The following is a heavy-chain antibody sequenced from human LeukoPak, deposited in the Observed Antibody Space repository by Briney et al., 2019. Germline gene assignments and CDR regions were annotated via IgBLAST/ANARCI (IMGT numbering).Heavy chain of an antibody. CDR1: GFTFSTYA. CDR3: TKDQRWDVPHYSAY. D-gene: IGHD1-26*01. CDR2: ICGSGGRT. J-gene: IGHJ4*02. V-gene: IGHV3-23*01. Sequence: GGSLRLSCAASGFTFSTYAMIWLRQAPGKGVEGFLGICGSGGRTHYALSVKGRFTISRDNSKDPLELPMKSRRAEDTATYYCTKDQRWDVPHYSAYWGQGTLVTVSS.